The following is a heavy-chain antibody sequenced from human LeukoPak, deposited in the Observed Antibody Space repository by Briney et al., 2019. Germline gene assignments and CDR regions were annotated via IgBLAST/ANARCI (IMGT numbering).Heavy chain of an antibody. CDR3: ARDRFRDGYSTFDY. J-gene: IGHJ4*02. D-gene: IGHD5-24*01. CDR1: GGSISSYY. CDR2: IYYSGST. Sequence: PSETLSLTCTVSGGSISSYYWSWIRQPPGKGLEWIGYIYYSGSTNYNPSLKSRVTISVDTSKNQFSLKLSSVTAADTAVYYCARDRFRDGYSTFDYWGQRTLVTVSS. V-gene: IGHV4-59*01.